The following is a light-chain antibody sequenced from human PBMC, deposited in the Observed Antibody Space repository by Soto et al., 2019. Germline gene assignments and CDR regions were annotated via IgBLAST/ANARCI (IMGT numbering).Light chain of an antibody. J-gene: IGKJ5*01. CDR3: MQATQSIT. V-gene: IGKV2-24*01. CDR2: KIS. CDR1: QSLVHSDGNTY. Sequence: DIVMTQTALSSPVTLGQPASISCRSSQSLVHSDGNTYLSWLQQRPGQPTRLPIYKISNRFSVVPDRFGGSGAGTDFTLKISRVEAEDVGVYYCMQATQSITFGQGTRLEIK.